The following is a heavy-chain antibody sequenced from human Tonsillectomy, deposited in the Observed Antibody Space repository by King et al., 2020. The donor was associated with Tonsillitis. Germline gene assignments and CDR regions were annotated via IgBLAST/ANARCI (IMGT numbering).Heavy chain of an antibody. V-gene: IGHV3-30*02. Sequence: VQLVESGGGVVQPGGSLRLSCTASGFSFSSYGVHWVRQAPGRGLEWVSFIQYNGVNKHYTDSVKGRFTLSRDNSKSTVYLEMNNLRPEDTAVYYCAKTDGFTAPIGAALDIWGRGTMHTVSS. J-gene: IGHJ3*02. CDR1: GFSFSSYG. D-gene: IGHD2/OR15-2a*01. CDR3: AKTDGFTAPIGAALDI. CDR2: IQYNGVNK.